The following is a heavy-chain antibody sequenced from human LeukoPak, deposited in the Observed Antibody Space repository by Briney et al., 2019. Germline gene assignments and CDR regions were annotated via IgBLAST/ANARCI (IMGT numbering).Heavy chain of an antibody. J-gene: IGHJ2*01. D-gene: IGHD3-22*01. CDR3: ARDGSSGYYYWYFDL. CDR1: GYTFSNYD. Sequence: ASVKVSCKASGYTFSNYDISWVRQAPGRGLEWLGWISAHNGNTNYAQNFQGRVTMTTDTSTSTAYMELRSLRSDDTAVYYCARDGSSGYYYWYFDLWGRGTLVTVSS. V-gene: IGHV1-18*01. CDR2: ISAHNGNT.